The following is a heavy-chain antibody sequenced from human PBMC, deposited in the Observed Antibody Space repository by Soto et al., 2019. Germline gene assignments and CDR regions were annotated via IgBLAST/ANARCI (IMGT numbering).Heavy chain of an antibody. D-gene: IGHD3-10*01. CDR1: GGSISSGDYY. V-gene: IGHV4-30-4*01. J-gene: IGHJ4*02. Sequence: SETLSLTCTVSGGSISSGDYYWSWIRQPPGKGLEWIGYIYYSGSTYYNPSLKSRVTISVDTSKNQFSLKLSPVTAADPAVYYCARDHTRGFGELPPYFDYWGQGTLVTVSS. CDR3: ARDHTRGFGELPPYFDY. CDR2: IYYSGST.